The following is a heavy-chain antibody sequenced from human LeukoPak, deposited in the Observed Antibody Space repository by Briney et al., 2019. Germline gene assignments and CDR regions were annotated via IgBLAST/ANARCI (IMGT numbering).Heavy chain of an antibody. CDR1: GGTFSSYA. CDR3: ASARMEDYYYYMDV. D-gene: IGHD1-1*01. V-gene: IGHV1-69*05. J-gene: IGHJ6*03. CDR2: IIPIFGTA. Sequence: SVKVSCKASGGTFSSYAISWVRQAPGHGLEWMGGIIPIFGTANYAQKFQGRVTITTDESTSTAYMELSSLRTEDTAVYYCASARMEDYYYYMDVWGKGTTVTVSS.